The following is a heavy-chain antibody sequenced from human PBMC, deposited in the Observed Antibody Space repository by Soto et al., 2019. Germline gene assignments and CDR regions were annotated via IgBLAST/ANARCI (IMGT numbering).Heavy chain of an antibody. J-gene: IGHJ4*02. CDR1: GFTFSSYA. CDR2: ISGSGGST. V-gene: IGHV3-23*01. CDR3: AKDIRGAAAATNDY. D-gene: IGHD6-13*01. Sequence: EVQLLEFGGGLVQPGGSLRLSCAASGFTFSSYAMSWVRQAPGKGLEWVSTISGSGGSTYYADSVKGRFTISRDNSKNTLYLQMNTLRAEDTAVYDCAKDIRGAAAATNDYWGQGTLVTVSS.